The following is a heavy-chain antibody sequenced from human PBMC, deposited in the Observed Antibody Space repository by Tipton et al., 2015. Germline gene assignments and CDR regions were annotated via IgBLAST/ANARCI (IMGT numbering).Heavy chain of an antibody. V-gene: IGHV4-38-2*01. D-gene: IGHD6-6*01. CDR3: ARHRPYSSSGADYFDY. CDR1: AYSISSDYY. CDR2: IQYSGGT. J-gene: IGHJ4*02. Sequence: TLSLTCAVSAYSISSDYYWGWIRQPPGKGLEWIGYIQYSGGTNYNPSLKSRVTISVDTSKTHFSLKMSSVTASDTAVYYCARHRPYSSSGADYFDYWGQGTLVIVSS.